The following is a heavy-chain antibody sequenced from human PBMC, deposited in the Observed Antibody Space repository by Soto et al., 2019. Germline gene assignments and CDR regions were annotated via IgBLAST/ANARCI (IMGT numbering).Heavy chain of an antibody. CDR2: ISYDGSNK. Sequence: QPGGSLRLSCAASGFTFSSYAMHWVRQAPGKGLEWVAVISYDGSNKYYADSVKGRFTISRDNSKNTLYLQMNSLRAEDTAVYYCARDRPGTSDYYYYGMDVWGQGTTVTVSS. J-gene: IGHJ6*02. CDR3: ARDRPGTSDYYYYGMDV. CDR1: GFTFSSYA. V-gene: IGHV3-30-3*01.